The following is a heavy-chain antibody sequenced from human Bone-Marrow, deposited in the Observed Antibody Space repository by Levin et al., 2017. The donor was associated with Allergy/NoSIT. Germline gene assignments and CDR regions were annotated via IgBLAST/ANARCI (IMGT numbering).Heavy chain of an antibody. CDR2: ISAGGNYI. CDR1: GILFSSYD. J-gene: IGHJ6*02. D-gene: IGHD3-22*01. V-gene: IGHV3-21*01. CDR3: ASWAMYHYDRSAFDYFYYAMDV. Sequence: GESLKISCAASGILFSSYDMNWVRQAPGKGLEWVSSISAGGNYIYYADSVKGRFTISRDNAKNSLFLQMNSLRAEDTAVFYCASWAMYHYDRSAFDYFYYAMDVWGQGTTVTVSS.